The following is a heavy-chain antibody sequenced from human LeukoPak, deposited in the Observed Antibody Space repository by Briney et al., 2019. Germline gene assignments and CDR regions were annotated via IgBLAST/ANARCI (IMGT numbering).Heavy chain of an antibody. CDR2: IYYSGST. CDR1: GGSISSYY. Sequence: SETLSLTCTVSGGSISSYYWSWIRQPPGKGLEWVGYIYYSGSTNYNPSLKSRVTISVDTSKNQFSLKLSSVTAADTAVYYCAREYYYDSSGADHNWFDPWGQGTLVTVSS. CDR3: AREYYYDSSGADHNWFDP. D-gene: IGHD3-22*01. V-gene: IGHV4-59*01. J-gene: IGHJ5*02.